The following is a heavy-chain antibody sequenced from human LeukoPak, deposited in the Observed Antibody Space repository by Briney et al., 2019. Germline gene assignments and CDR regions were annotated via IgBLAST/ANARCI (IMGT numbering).Heavy chain of an antibody. D-gene: IGHD3-3*01. CDR2: ISGSGGST. CDR3: AKAIWSGYYPPNDY. Sequence: GGSLRLSCAATGFTFSSYAMSWVRQAPGKGLEWVSAISGSGGSTYYADSVKGRFTISRDNSKNTLYLQMNSLRAEDTAVYYCAKAIWSGYYPPNDYWGQGTLVTVSS. CDR1: GFTFSSYA. J-gene: IGHJ4*02. V-gene: IGHV3-23*01.